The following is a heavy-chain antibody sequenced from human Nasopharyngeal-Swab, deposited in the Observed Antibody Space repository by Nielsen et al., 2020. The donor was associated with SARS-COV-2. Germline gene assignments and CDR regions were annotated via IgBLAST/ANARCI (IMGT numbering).Heavy chain of an antibody. J-gene: IGHJ6*02. D-gene: IGHD3-22*01. V-gene: IGHV3-21*01. CDR2: ISSSSDYI. Sequence: VRQAPGKGLEWVSSISSSSDYIYYADSVKGRFTISRDNAKNSLYLQMNSLRAEDTAVYYCASVNEDSSGYPYYYYGMDVWGQGTTVTVSS. CDR3: ASVNEDSSGYPYYYYGMDV.